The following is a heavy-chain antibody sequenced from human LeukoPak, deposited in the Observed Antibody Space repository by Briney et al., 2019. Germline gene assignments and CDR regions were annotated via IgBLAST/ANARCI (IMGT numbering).Heavy chain of an antibody. D-gene: IGHD1-26*01. CDR3: AKLGSGTYANFEY. V-gene: IGHV3-23*01. CDR1: GFSFSSYE. Sequence: GGSLRLSCEASGFSFSSYEMNWVRQAPGKGLEWVSVISGSGGTTYYADSVKGRFTISRDNSKNTVYLQMNSLRAEDTAVYYCAKLGSGTYANFEYWGQGTLVTVSS. CDR2: ISGSGGTT. J-gene: IGHJ4*02.